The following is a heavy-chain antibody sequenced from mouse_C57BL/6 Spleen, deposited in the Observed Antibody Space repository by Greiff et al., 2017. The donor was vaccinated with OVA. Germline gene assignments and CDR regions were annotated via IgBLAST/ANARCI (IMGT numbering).Heavy chain of an antibody. D-gene: IGHD2-4*01. V-gene: IGHV3-1*01. CDR2: ISYSGST. CDR3: ARDDYPYYAMDY. J-gene: IGHJ4*01. Sequence: ESGPGMVKPSQSLSLTCTVTGYSITSGYDWHWIRHFPGNKLEWMGYISYSGSTNYNPSLKSRISITHDTSKNHFFLKLNSVTTEDTATYYCARDDYPYYAMDYWGQGTSVTVSS. CDR1: GYSITSGYD.